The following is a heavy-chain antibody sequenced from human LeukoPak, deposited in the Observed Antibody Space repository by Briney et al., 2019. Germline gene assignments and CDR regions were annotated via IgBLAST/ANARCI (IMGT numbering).Heavy chain of an antibody. V-gene: IGHV3-30-3*01. J-gene: IGHJ6*02. CDR2: ISYDGSNK. CDR1: GFTFSSYA. D-gene: IGHD1-26*01. CDR3: ARVGGSGSSYYYYGMDV. Sequence: GRSLRLSCAASGFTFSSYAMHWVRQAPGKGLEWVAVISYDGSNKYYADSVKGRFTISRGNSKNTLYLQMNSLRAEDTAVYYCARVGGSGSSYYYYGMDVWGQGTTVTVSS.